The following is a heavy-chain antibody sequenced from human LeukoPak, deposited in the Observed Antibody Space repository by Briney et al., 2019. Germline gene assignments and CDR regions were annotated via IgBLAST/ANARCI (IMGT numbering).Heavy chain of an antibody. CDR3: ARVGAAAVYYYYYYMDV. CDR1: GYTFTSYD. D-gene: IGHD6-13*01. V-gene: IGHV1-8*01. J-gene: IGHJ6*03. Sequence: ASVKVSCKASGYTFTSYDINWVRQATGQGLEWMGWVNPNSGNTGYAQKFQGRVTMTRNTSISTAYMELSSLRSEDTAVYYCARVGAAAVYYYYYYMDVWGKGTTVTVSS. CDR2: VNPNSGNT.